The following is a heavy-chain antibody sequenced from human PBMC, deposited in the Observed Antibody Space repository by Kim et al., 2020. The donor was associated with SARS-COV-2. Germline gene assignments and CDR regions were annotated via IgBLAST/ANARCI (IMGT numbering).Heavy chain of an antibody. CDR3: ARVRPPGSTYYYEMDV. CDR1: GYSFTNYA. CDR2: INAGNGNT. J-gene: IGHJ6*02. Sequence: ASVKVSCKASGYSFTNYAMHWVRLAPGQTLEWMGWINAGNGNTKYSQRFQVRVSITWDTSASTAYMELSSLRSEDTAVYYCARVRPPGSTYYYEMDVWGQ. D-gene: IGHD1-7*01. V-gene: IGHV1-3*01.